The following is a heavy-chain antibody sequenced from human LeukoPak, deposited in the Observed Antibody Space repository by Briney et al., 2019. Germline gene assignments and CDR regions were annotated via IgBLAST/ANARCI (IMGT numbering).Heavy chain of an antibody. J-gene: IGHJ6*03. CDR3: AKVGTTVTTYYYYYMDV. V-gene: IGHV3-30*02. D-gene: IGHD4-17*01. CDR2: IRYDGSNK. CDR1: GFTFSSYG. Sequence: PGGSLRLSCAASGFTFSSYGMHWVRQAPGKGLEWVAFIRYDGSNKYYADSVKGRFTISRDNSKNTLYLQMNSLRAEDTALYYCAKVGTTVTTYYYYYMDVWGKGTTVTVSS.